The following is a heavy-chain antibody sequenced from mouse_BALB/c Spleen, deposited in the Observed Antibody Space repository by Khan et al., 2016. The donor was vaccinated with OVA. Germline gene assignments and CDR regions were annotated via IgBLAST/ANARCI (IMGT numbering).Heavy chain of an antibody. J-gene: IGHJ3*01. CDR2: IIYTGYT. D-gene: IGHD2-14*01. V-gene: IGHV3-8*02. CDR3: ARSTYRYAFLY. CDR1: GDSITTGY. Sequence: VQLKESGPSLVKPSQTLSLTCSVTGDSITTGYWNWIRKFPGNKLEYMGYIIYTGYTYYNPSLKSRISITRHTSNNQYYLQLNYVTDEDTATYYCARSTYRYAFLYWGQGTLVTVSA.